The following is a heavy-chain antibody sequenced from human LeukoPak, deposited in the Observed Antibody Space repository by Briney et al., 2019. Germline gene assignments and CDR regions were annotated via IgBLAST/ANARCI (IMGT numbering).Heavy chain of an antibody. Sequence: PGGSLRLSCAASGFTFSSYAMHWVRQAPGKGLEWVAVISYDGSNKYYADSVKGRFTISRDNSKNTLYLQMNSLRAEDTAVYYCARATYYFYYGGQGTLVTVSS. CDR2: ISYDGSNK. CDR3: ARATYYFYY. V-gene: IGHV3-30*01. CDR1: GFTFSSYA. J-gene: IGHJ4*02.